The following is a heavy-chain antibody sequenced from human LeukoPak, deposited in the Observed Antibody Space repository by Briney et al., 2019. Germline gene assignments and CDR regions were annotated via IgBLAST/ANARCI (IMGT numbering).Heavy chain of an antibody. CDR1: GGTFSSYA. Sequence: ASVKVSCKASGGTFSSYAISWVRQAPGQGLEWMGRIIPILGIANYAQKFQGRVTITADKSTSTAYMELSSLRSDDTAVYYCARGGYYDILTGYYYFDYWGQGTLVTVSS. CDR3: ARGGYYDILTGYYYFDY. V-gene: IGHV1-69*04. CDR2: IIPILGIA. D-gene: IGHD3-9*01. J-gene: IGHJ4*02.